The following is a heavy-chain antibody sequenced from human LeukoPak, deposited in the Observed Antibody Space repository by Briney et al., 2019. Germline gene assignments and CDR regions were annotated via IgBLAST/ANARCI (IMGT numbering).Heavy chain of an antibody. CDR1: GFTFSSYE. CDR2: ISVSGGTI. Sequence: PGGSLSLSCAVSGFTFSSYEMNWVRQAPGKGLEWVSYISVSGGTIYYADSVKGRFTISSDNAKNLLYLQMNSLTADDTAVYYGAREYGGPLDYWGQGTLVTVSS. J-gene: IGHJ4*02. V-gene: IGHV3-48*03. CDR3: AREYGGPLDY. D-gene: IGHD3-10*01.